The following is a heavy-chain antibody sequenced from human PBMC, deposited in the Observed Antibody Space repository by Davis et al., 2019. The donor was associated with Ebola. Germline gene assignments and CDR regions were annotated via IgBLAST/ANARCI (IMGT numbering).Heavy chain of an antibody. D-gene: IGHD2-2*01. Sequence: GESLKISCAASGFTVSSNYMSWVRQAPGKGLEWVSVIYSGGSTYYADSVKGRFTISRDNSKNTLYLQMNSLRAEDTAVYYCARLMGSSRQIDYWGQGTLVTVSS. J-gene: IGHJ4*02. CDR1: GFTVSSNY. CDR3: ARLMGSSRQIDY. CDR2: IYSGGST. V-gene: IGHV3-53*01.